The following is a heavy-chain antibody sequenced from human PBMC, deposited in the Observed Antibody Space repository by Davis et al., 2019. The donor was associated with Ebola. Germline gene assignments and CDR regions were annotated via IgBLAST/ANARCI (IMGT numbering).Heavy chain of an antibody. V-gene: IGHV4-34*01. CDR1: GDSISGYY. J-gene: IGHJ4*02. CDR3: AREEGYCSGGSCYSGPFDY. CDR2: INHSGST. D-gene: IGHD2-15*01. Sequence: MPSETLSLTCTVSGDSISGYYWSWIRQPPGKGLEWIGEINHSGSTNYNPSLKSRVTISVDTSKNQFSLKLSSVTAADTAVYYCAREEGYCSGGSCYSGPFDYRGQGTLVTVSS.